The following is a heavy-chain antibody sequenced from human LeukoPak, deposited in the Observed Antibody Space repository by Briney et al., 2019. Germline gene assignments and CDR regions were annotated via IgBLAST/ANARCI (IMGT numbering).Heavy chain of an antibody. CDR2: ILYDGSNK. D-gene: IGHD3-22*01. Sequence: GRSLRLSCAASGFTFTNYGMHWVRQAPGKGLEWVAVILYDGSNKYYADSVKGRFTISRDNSKNTLYLQLNSLRDEDTAVYYCARLCRNYYDSSSLDYWGQGTLVTVSS. V-gene: IGHV3-30*03. J-gene: IGHJ4*02. CDR1: GFTFTNYG. CDR3: ARLCRNYYDSSSLDY.